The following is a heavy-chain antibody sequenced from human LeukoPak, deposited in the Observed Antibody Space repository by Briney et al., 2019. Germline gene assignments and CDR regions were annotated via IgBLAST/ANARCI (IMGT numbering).Heavy chain of an antibody. Sequence: PGGSLRLSCAASGFTFSSYGMSWVRQAPGKGLEWVSGIIPSGHTTYYADSVRGRFTISGDNAKNSLYLQMNSLRAEDTAVYYCARGSKWLPDWGQGTLVTVSS. CDR1: GFTFSSYG. CDR2: IIPSGHTT. D-gene: IGHD6-19*01. CDR3: ARGSKWLPD. J-gene: IGHJ4*02. V-gene: IGHV3-23*01.